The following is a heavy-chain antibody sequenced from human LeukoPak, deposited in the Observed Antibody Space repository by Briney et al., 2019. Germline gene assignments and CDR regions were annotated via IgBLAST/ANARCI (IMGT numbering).Heavy chain of an antibody. CDR1: GGSISSGSYY. V-gene: IGHV4-61*02. D-gene: IGHD3-16*01. CDR3: ARDNPFKYDYVN. Sequence: PSQTLSLTRTVSGGSISSGSYYWSWIRQPAGKELEWIGRIYTTGSTNYSPSLKSRVTISADTSKNQFSLKLSSVTAADTAVYYCARDNPFKYDYVNWGQGTLVTVSS. CDR2: IYTTGST. J-gene: IGHJ4*02.